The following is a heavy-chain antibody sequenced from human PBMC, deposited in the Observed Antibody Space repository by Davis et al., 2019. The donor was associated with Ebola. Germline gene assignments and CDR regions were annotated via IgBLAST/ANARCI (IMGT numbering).Heavy chain of an antibody. CDR2: ISAYNGHT. V-gene: IGHV1-18*01. Sequence: AASVTVSCKTSGYTFTTYGISWVRPAPGQGLEWMGWISAYNGHTNYGQRLQGRVTITIDTSTSTAFMELRSLRSDDTALYYCARVTQVGYGDYYFDYWGQGTLVTVS. CDR1: GYTFTTYG. D-gene: IGHD4-17*01. J-gene: IGHJ4*02. CDR3: ARVTQVGYGDYYFDY.